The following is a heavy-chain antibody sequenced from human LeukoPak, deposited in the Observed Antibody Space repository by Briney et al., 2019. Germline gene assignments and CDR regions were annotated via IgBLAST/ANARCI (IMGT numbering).Heavy chain of an antibody. CDR2: ISGSGGST. Sequence: PGGSLRLSCAASGFTFSSYAMSWVRQAPGKGLEWVSAISGSGGSTYYADSVKGRFTISRDNSKNTLYLQTNSLRAEDTAVYYCAKGNDFWSGYCFDYWGQGTLVTVSS. D-gene: IGHD3-3*01. J-gene: IGHJ4*02. CDR1: GFTFSSYA. CDR3: AKGNDFWSGYCFDY. V-gene: IGHV3-23*01.